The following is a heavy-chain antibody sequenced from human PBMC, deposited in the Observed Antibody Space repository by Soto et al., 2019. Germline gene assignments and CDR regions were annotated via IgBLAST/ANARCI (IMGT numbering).Heavy chain of an antibody. CDR1: GFTFRSYY. V-gene: IGHV3-7*01. CDR2: IKQDGREK. D-gene: IGHD5-18*01. CDR3: ARDGYSAGFDI. Sequence: PGGSLRLSCAASGFTFRSYYMSWVRQAPGKGLEWVANIKQDGREKYYVDSVKGRFTISRDNAKNSLYLQMNSLRAEDTAVYYCARDGYSAGFDIWGQGTMVTVSS. J-gene: IGHJ3*02.